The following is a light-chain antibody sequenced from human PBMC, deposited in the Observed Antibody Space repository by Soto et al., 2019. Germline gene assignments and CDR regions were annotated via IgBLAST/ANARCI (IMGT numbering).Light chain of an antibody. CDR1: SIDVGFYNF. Sequence: QSALTQPPSASGSPGQSLTISCTGTSIDVGFYNFVSCYQQRPGKAPKLVIYEVTKRPSGVPDRVSGAKSGSTASLTVSGLQAADEADYYCASYAGTRRFVFGSGTKVTVL. J-gene: IGLJ1*01. CDR3: ASYAGTRRFV. V-gene: IGLV2-8*01. CDR2: EVT.